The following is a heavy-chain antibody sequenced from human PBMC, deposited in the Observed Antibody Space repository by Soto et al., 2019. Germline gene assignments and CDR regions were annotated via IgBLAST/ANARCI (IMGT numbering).Heavy chain of an antibody. D-gene: IGHD3-9*01. J-gene: IGHJ3*02. CDR2: FSGSGATT. CDR3: ARDADILTGSDAFDI. Sequence: GGSLRLSCAASGFTFSNYAMNWVRQAPGKGLEWVSVFSGSGATTYYADSVQGRFTISRDNSRNTLYLQMNSLRTEDTAVYYCARDADILTGSDAFDIWGQGTMVTVSS. V-gene: IGHV3-23*01. CDR1: GFTFSNYA.